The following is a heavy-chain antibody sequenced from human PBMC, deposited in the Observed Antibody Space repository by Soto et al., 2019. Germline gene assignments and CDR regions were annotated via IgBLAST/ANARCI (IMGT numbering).Heavy chain of an antibody. J-gene: IGHJ4*02. CDR3: ARVVSYGDYATPSHTDEYDY. Sequence: ASVKVSCKVSGYTLTELSMHWVRQAPGKGLEWMGGFDPEDGETIYAQKFQGRVTMTEDTSTDTAYMELSSLRSDDTAVYYCARVVSYGDYATPSHTDEYDYWGQGTLVTVSS. CDR2: FDPEDGET. V-gene: IGHV1-24*01. CDR1: GYTLTELS. D-gene: IGHD4-17*01.